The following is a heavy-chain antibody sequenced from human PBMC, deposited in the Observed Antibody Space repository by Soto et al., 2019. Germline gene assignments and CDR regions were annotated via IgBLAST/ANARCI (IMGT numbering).Heavy chain of an antibody. CDR3: ARGNYDFWSGLAATDAFDI. V-gene: IGHV3-74*01. CDR2: INSDGSST. CDR1: GFTFSSYW. D-gene: IGHD3-3*01. J-gene: IGHJ3*02. Sequence: GGSLRLSCAASGFTFSSYWMHWVRQAPGKGLVWVSRINSDGSSTSYADSVKSRFTISRDNAKNTLYLQMNSLRAEDTAVYYCARGNYDFWSGLAATDAFDIWGQGTMVTVSS.